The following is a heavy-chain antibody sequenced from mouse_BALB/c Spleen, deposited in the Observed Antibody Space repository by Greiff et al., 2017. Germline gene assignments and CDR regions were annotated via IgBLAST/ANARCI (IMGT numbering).Heavy chain of an antibody. D-gene: IGHD2-2*01. V-gene: IGHV6-6*01. J-gene: IGHJ4*01. CDR3: TRRSYYGYDYYAMDY. Sequence: GGSMKFSCAAFGFTFSDLRMDWVRHPPVKGLEWVAEIRSKANNHATYYAESVKGRFTISRDDSKSSVYLQMNSLRAEDTGIYYCTRRSYYGYDYYAMDYWGQGTSVTVSS. CDR1: GFTFSDLR. CDR2: IRSKANNHAT.